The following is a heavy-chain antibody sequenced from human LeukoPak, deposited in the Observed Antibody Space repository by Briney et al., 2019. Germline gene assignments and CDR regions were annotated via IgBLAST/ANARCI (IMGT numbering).Heavy chain of an antibody. D-gene: IGHD2-2*01. CDR1: GYSFTSYW. J-gene: IGHJ4*02. CDR3: ARGYCSSTSCYYFDY. V-gene: IGHV5-51*01. Sequence: GESLKISCKGSGYSFTSYWIGWVRQMPGKGLEWMGIIYPGDSDTRYSPSFQGQVTFSADKSISTAYLQWSSLKASDTAMYYCARGYCSSTSCYYFDYWGQGALVTVSS. CDR2: IYPGDSDT.